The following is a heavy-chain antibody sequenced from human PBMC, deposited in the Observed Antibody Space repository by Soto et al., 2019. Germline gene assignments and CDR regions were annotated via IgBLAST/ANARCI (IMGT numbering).Heavy chain of an antibody. V-gene: IGHV1-18*01. CDR3: ARESQAYYDNPQPLDY. J-gene: IGHJ4*02. CDR1: GYSFTSYG. Sequence: ASVKVSCKASGYSFTSYGISWVRQAPGQGLEWMGWISAYNGNTNYAQKLQGRVTMTTDTSTSTAYMELRSLRSDDTAVYYCARESQAYYDNPQPLDYWGQGTLVTVSS. CDR2: ISAYNGNT. D-gene: IGHD3-9*01.